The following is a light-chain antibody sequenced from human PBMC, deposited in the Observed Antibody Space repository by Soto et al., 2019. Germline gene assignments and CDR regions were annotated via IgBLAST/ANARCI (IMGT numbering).Light chain of an antibody. J-gene: IGKJ5*01. V-gene: IGKV3-20*01. CDR1: QSVSSN. CDR3: QQYGSSPT. Sequence: EIVLPQSPATLSLSPGERATLSCRASQSVSSNLAWSQQKPGQAPRLLIYGASTRATGIPARFSGSGSGTDFTLTIGRLEPEDFAVYYCQQYGSSPTFGEGTRLEIK. CDR2: GAS.